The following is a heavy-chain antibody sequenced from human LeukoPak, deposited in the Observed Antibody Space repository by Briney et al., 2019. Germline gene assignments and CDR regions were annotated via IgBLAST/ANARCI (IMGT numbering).Heavy chain of an antibody. D-gene: IGHD2-2*03. CDR3: ARMMDIVVVPATTPFDY. CDR2: ISAYNGNT. J-gene: IGHJ4*02. Sequence: ASVKVSCKASGYTFTGYYMHWVRQAPGQGLEWMGWISAYNGNTNYAQKLQGRVNMTTDTSTRTAYMELRSLRSDDTAVYYCARMMDIVVVPATTPFDYWGQGTLVTVSS. CDR1: GYTFTGYY. V-gene: IGHV1-18*04.